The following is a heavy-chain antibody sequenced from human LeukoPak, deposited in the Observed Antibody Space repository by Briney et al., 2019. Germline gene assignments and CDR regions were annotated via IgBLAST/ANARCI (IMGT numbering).Heavy chain of an antibody. CDR2: VLDGKTT. CDR3: ASGAWATRLHS. Sequence: SETLSLTCAVYGESLNYYYWSWIRQSPEKGLEWIGEVLDGKTTNYNPSLKSRVTISAVTSSNQFSLNLKSVTAADTAVYYCASGAWATRLHSWAQGTLVIVSS. CDR1: GESLNYYY. J-gene: IGHJ4*02. V-gene: IGHV4-34*12. D-gene: IGHD5-24*01.